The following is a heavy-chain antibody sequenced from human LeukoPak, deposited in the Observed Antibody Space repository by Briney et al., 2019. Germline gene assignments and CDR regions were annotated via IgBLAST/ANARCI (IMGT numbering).Heavy chain of an antibody. D-gene: IGHD3-22*01. J-gene: IGHJ5*02. V-gene: IGHV1-2*02. CDR2: INPNSGGT. CDR1: GYTFTGYY. Sequence: GASVKVSCKASGYTFTGYYMHWVRQAPGQGLEWMGWINPNSGGTNCAQKFQGRVTMTRDTSISTAYMELSRLRSDDTAVYYCARAKMSYYDSSGYYNPAVWFDPWGQGTLVTVSS. CDR3: ARAKMSYYDSSGYYNPAVWFDP.